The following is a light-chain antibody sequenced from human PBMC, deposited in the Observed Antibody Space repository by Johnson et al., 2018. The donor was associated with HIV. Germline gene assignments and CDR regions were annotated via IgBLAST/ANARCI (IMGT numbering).Light chain of an antibody. J-gene: IGLJ1*01. Sequence: QAVLTQPPSVSAAPGQKVTISCSGSSSNIGNNYVSWYQQIPGTAPKLLIYENNKRPSGIPDRFSGSKSGTSATLGITGLQTGDEAGYYCGTWDSSLDAYVFGTGTKVAVL. CDR3: GTWDSSLDAYV. V-gene: IGLV1-51*01. CDR1: SSNIGNNY. CDR2: ENN.